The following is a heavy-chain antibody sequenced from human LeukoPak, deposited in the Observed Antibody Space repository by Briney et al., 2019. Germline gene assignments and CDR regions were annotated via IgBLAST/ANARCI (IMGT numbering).Heavy chain of an antibody. CDR1: GGTFSSYA. J-gene: IGHJ4*02. CDR3: ARGPPNWGYDY. CDR2: MSPNSGDT. Sequence: GASVKVSCKASGGTFSSYAISWARQATGQRPEWMGWMSPNSGDTGYAQKFQDRVTMTRNTSISTAYMELSSLRSDDTAVYYCARGPPNWGYDYWGPGTLVTVSS. V-gene: IGHV1-8*02. D-gene: IGHD7-27*01.